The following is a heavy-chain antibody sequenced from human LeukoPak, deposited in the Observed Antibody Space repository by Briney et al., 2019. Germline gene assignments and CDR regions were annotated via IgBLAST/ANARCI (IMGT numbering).Heavy chain of an antibody. V-gene: IGHV3-48*04. CDR2: ITSSGGTI. Sequence: GGSLRLSCAASGFTFSSFSMNWVRQAPGEGLEWISFITSSGGTIYYSDSVKGRFTISRNDAKNSLYLQMNNLRVEDTAVYYCAREGIAALGEHWGRGTLVTVSS. D-gene: IGHD6-13*01. CDR3: AREGIAALGEH. J-gene: IGHJ1*01. CDR1: GFTFSSFS.